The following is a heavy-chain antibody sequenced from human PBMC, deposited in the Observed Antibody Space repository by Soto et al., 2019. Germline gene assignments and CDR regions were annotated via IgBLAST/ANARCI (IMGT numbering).Heavy chain of an antibody. D-gene: IGHD2-2*01. J-gene: IGHJ4*02. CDR1: SGSISSSNW. CDR2: IYHSGST. Sequence: QVQLQESGPGLVKPSGTLSLTCAVSSGSISSSNWWSWVRQPPGKGLEWIGEIYHSGSTNYNPSLKSRVTISVDKSKNPFSLKLSSVTAADTAVYYCARKRGYCSSTSCYYFDYWGQGTLVTVSS. CDR3: ARKRGYCSSTSCYYFDY. V-gene: IGHV4-4*02.